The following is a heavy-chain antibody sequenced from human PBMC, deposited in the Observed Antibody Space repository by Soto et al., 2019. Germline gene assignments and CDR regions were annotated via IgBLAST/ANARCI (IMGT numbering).Heavy chain of an antibody. V-gene: IGHV3-33*01. Sequence: GGSLRLSCAASGFTFSSYGMHWVRQAPGKGLEWVAVIWYDGSNKYYADSVKGRFTISRDNSKNTLYLKMNSLRAEDTAVYYCAREGDYYDSSGYDYYFDYWRQGTLVTVSS. CDR1: GFTFSSYG. CDR3: AREGDYYDSSGYDYYFDY. J-gene: IGHJ4*02. D-gene: IGHD3-22*01. CDR2: IWYDGSNK.